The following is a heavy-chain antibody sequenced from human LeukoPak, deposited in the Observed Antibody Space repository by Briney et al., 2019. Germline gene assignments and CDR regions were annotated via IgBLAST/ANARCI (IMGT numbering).Heavy chain of an antibody. J-gene: IGHJ4*02. D-gene: IGHD5-18*01. V-gene: IGHV4-39*01. CDR3: ASSVDTAMV. CDR2: IYYSGST. Sequence: SETLSLTCTVSGGSISSSSYYWGWIRQPPGKGLEWIGSIYYSGSTYYNPPLKSRVTISVDTSKNQFSLKLSSVTAADTAVYYCASSVDTAMVWGQGTLVTVSS. CDR1: GGSISSSSYY.